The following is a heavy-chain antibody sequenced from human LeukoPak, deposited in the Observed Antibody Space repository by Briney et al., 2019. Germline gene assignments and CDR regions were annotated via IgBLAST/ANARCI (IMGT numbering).Heavy chain of an antibody. V-gene: IGHV1-69*04. Sequence: SVKVSCKASGGTFSSYAISWVRQAPGQGLEWMGRIIPILGIANHAQKFQGRVTITADKSTSTAYMELSSLRSEDTAVYYCASNFRGKNYYGMDVWGQGTTVTVSS. CDR2: IIPILGIA. J-gene: IGHJ6*02. D-gene: IGHD3-10*01. CDR3: ASNFRGKNYYGMDV. CDR1: GGTFSSYA.